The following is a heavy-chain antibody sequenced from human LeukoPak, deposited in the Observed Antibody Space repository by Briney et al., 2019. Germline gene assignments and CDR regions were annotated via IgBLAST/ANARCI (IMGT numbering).Heavy chain of an antibody. V-gene: IGHV4-34*01. Sequence: SETLSLTCAVYGGSFSGYYWSWIRQPPGKGLEWIGEINHSGSTNYNPSLKSRVTISVDTSKNQFSLKLSSVTAADTAVYYCASEPTMVTPAAPYWGQGTLVTVSS. CDR3: ASEPTMVTPAAPY. J-gene: IGHJ4*02. D-gene: IGHD4/OR15-4a*01. CDR1: GGSFSGYY. CDR2: INHSGST.